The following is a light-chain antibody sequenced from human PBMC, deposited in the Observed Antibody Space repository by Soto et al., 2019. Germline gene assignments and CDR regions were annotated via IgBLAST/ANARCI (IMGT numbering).Light chain of an antibody. J-gene: IGKJ2*01. CDR3: QQRYSRPRT. CDR2: ETS. Sequence: IVLTQSPATLSLSPGERATLSCTASQSVSAFLAWYQQKPGQPPRLLIYETSNRTTGIPARFSCSGSVTDFALTINTLEPEYFSVYYCQQRYSRPRTFGQGTKL. V-gene: IGKV3-11*01. CDR1: QSVSAF.